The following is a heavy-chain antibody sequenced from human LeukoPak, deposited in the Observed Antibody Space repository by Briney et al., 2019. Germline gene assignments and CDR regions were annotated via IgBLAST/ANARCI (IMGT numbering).Heavy chain of an antibody. V-gene: IGHV4-4*07. Sequence: SETLSLTCTVSGGFISSYYWSWIRQPAGKGLVWIGRIYTSGSTNYNPSLKSRVTMSVDTSMNQFSLKLNSVTAADTAVYYCARGIRLGYGSGRDWFDPWGQGTLVTVSS. CDR3: ARGIRLGYGSGRDWFDP. CDR1: GGFISSYY. J-gene: IGHJ5*02. D-gene: IGHD3-10*01. CDR2: IYTSGST.